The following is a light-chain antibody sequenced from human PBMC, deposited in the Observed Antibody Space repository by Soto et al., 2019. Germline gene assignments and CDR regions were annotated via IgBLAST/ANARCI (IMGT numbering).Light chain of an antibody. V-gene: IGLV2-14*01. CDR1: STDVGGYNY. CDR2: EVS. J-gene: IGLJ1*01. CDR3: SSYTTSRTLV. Sequence: QSVLTQPASVSGSPGQSITISCTGSSTDVGGYNYVSWYQQHPGKAPKVMIYEVSNRPSGVSNRFSGSKSGNTASLTISGLQAEDEADYYCSSYTTSRTLVFGTGTKVTVL.